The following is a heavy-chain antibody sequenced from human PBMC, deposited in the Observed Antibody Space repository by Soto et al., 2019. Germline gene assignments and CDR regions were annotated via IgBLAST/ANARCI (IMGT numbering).Heavy chain of an antibody. Sequence: PSETLSLTCTVSGGSISSYYWSWIRQPPGKGLEWIGYIYYSGSTNYNSSLKSRVTISVDTSKNQFSLKLSSVTAADTAVYYCAREVGLTGYPSDAFDIWGQGTMVTVSS. D-gene: IGHD3-9*01. J-gene: IGHJ3*02. V-gene: IGHV4-59*01. CDR2: IYYSGST. CDR1: GGSISSYY. CDR3: AREVGLTGYPSDAFDI.